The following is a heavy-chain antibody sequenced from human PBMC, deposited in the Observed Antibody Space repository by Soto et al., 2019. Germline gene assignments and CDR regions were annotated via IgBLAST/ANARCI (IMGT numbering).Heavy chain of an antibody. CDR2: IYYSGRT. J-gene: IGHJ4*02. Sequence: SETLSLTCTVSGGSISSYYWSWIRQPPGKGLEWIGYIYYSGRTNYNPSLKSRVTISVDTSKSQFSLKLSSVTAADTAVYYCARISFGSGWSNFDYWGQGTLVTVSS. D-gene: IGHD6-19*01. CDR3: ARISFGSGWSNFDY. V-gene: IGHV4-59*01. CDR1: GGSISSYY.